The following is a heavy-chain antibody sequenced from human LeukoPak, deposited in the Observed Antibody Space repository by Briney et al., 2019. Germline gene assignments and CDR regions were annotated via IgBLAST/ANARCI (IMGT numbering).Heavy chain of an antibody. J-gene: IGHJ5*02. V-gene: IGHV1-2*02. CDR2: INRNSGGT. Sequence: ASVKVSCKASGYTFTGYYMHWVRQAPGQGLEWMGWINRNSGGTNYAQKFQGRVTMTRDTSISTAYMELSRLRSDDTAVYYCARVNGYCSSTSCLSKWFDPWGQGTLVTVSS. CDR3: ARVNGYCSSTSCLSKWFDP. CDR1: GYTFTGYY. D-gene: IGHD2-2*01.